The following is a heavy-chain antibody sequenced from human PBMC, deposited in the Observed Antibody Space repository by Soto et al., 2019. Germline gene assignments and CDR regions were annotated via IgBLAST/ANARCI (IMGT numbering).Heavy chain of an antibody. J-gene: IGHJ6*02. CDR2: IVVGSGNT. V-gene: IGHV1-58*02. CDR3: AALDSFINNWSPYGMDV. Sequence: SVKVSCKASGFTFSSSAMQWVRQARGQRLEWIGWIVVGSGNTNYAQTFQERVTITRDMSTSTAYMELSSLRSEDTAVYYCAALDSFINNWSPYGMDVWGQGTTVTVSS. CDR1: GFTFSSSA. D-gene: IGHD1-1*01.